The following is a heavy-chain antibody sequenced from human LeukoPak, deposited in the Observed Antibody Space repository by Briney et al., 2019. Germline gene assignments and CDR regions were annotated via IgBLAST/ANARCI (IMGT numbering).Heavy chain of an antibody. V-gene: IGHV3-64*01. J-gene: IGHJ3*02. CDR1: GFTFSSYA. D-gene: IGHD2-2*01. Sequence: GGSLRLSCAASGFTFSSYAMHWVRQAPGKGLEYVSAISSNGGSTYYANSVKGRFTISRDNSKNTLYLQMNSLRAEDTAVYYCARAIHCSTTSCRGAFDIWGQGTMVTVSS. CDR2: ISSNGGST. CDR3: ARAIHCSTTSCRGAFDI.